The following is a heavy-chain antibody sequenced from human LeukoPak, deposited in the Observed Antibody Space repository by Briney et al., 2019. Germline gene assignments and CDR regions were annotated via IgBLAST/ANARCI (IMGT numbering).Heavy chain of an antibody. D-gene: IGHD1-26*01. Sequence: ASVKVSCKVSGYTLTELSIHWVRQAPGKGLEWMGGFDPEDGETIYAQKFQGRVTMTEDTSTDTARMELSSLTSEDTAVYFCATLQRSGNYHFDYWGQGTLVTVSS. V-gene: IGHV1-24*01. CDR2: FDPEDGET. CDR3: ATLQRSGNYHFDY. CDR1: GYTLTELS. J-gene: IGHJ4*02.